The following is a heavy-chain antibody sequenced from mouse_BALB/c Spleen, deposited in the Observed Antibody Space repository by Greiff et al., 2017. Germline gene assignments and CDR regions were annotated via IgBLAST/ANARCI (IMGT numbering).Heavy chain of an antibody. CDR3: ARLITTRDYAMDY. V-gene: IGHV5-9-1*01. J-gene: IGHJ4*01. CDR1: GFTFSSYA. D-gene: IGHD2-4*01. CDR2: ISSGGSYT. Sequence: EVMLVESGGGLVKPGGSLKLSCAASGFTFSSYAMSWVRQTPEKRLEWVATISSGGSYTYYPDSVKGRFTISRDNAKNTLYLQMSSLRSEDTAMYYCARLITTRDYAMDYWGQGTSVTVSS.